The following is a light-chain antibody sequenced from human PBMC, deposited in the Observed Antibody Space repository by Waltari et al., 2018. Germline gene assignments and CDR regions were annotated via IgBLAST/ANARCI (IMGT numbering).Light chain of an antibody. CDR1: DSDVGAYDF. J-gene: IGLJ1*01. CDR3: SSYTTSSAPGV. CDR2: EVS. V-gene: IGLV2-14*01. Sequence: QSALTQPASVSGPPGQSITIPCSGTDSDVGAYDFVSWYQQHPGKAPHLIIYEVSNRPSGISNRFSASKSGNTASLTISGLQAEDEADYYCSSYTTSSAPGVFGTGTRVTVL.